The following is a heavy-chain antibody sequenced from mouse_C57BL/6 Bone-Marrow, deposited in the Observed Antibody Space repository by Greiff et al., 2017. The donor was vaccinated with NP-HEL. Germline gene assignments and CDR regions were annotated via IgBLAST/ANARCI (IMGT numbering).Heavy chain of an antibody. Sequence: EVKLMESGGGLVQPGGSLSLSCAASGFTFTDYYMRWVRQPPGKALEWLGFIRNKANGYTTEYSASVKGRFTISRDTSQSILYLKMNGLRAEDSATYYCARYHYGSDYWGQGTTLTVSS. J-gene: IGHJ2*01. D-gene: IGHD2-2*01. CDR1: GFTFTDYY. CDR3: ARYHYGSDY. CDR2: IRNKANGYTT. V-gene: IGHV7-3*01.